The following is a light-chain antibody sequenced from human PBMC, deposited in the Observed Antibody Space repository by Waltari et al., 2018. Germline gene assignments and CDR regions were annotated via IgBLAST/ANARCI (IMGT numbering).Light chain of an antibody. J-gene: IGKJ4*01. Sequence: DIQMTQSTSTLSASVGDRVTITCRASQSISNWFACYQHKPGKAPKLLIYKASTLESGVPSRFSGSGSGTEFTLTISSLQPDDFATYYCQQYNSYSLLTFGGGTKVEIK. V-gene: IGKV1-5*03. CDR1: QSISNW. CDR2: KAS. CDR3: QQYNSYSLLT.